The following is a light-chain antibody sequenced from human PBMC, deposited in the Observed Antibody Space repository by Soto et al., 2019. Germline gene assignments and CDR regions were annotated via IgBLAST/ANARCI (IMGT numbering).Light chain of an antibody. Sequence: EIVLTQSPGTLSLYAGERATLSCRASQSVSNNYLAWYQQKPGQAPRLLFLGASSRATGIPDRFSGSGSGTDFTLTISRLEPEDFAVYYCQQYGKSLITFGQGTRLEIK. V-gene: IGKV3-20*01. CDR2: GAS. CDR3: QQYGKSLIT. CDR1: QSVSNNY. J-gene: IGKJ5*01.